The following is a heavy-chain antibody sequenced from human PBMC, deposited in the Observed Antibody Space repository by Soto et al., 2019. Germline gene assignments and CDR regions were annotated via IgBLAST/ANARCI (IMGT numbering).Heavy chain of an antibody. J-gene: IGHJ4*02. V-gene: IGHV4-34*01. CDR1: GGSFSGYY. CDR3: ARTSVGVPAAMRARPGEIDY. D-gene: IGHD2-2*01. Sequence: QVQLQQWGAGLLKPSETLSLTCAVYGGSFSGYYWSWIRQPPGKGLEWIGEINHSGSTNYNPSLTSRVALSVVTSKIHFSLKLSSVTAADSAVYYSARTSVGVPAAMRARPGEIDYWGQGTLVTVSS. CDR2: INHSGST.